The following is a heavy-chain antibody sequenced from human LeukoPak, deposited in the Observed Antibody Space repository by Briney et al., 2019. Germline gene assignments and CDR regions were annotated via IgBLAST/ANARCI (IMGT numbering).Heavy chain of an antibody. CDR1: GGSFSGYY. D-gene: IGHD2-15*01. Sequence: SETLSLTCAVYGGSFSGYYWSWIRQPPGKGLEWIGEINHSGSTNYNPSLKSRVTISVDTSKNQFSLKLSSVTAADTAVYYCARGGITYCSGGSCSYRHYYYGMDVWGKGTTVTVSS. J-gene: IGHJ6*04. CDR2: INHSGST. CDR3: ARGGITYCSGGSCSYRHYYYGMDV. V-gene: IGHV4-34*01.